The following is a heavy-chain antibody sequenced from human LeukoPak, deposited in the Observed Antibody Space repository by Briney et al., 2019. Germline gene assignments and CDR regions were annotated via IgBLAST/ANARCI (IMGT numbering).Heavy chain of an antibody. V-gene: IGHV4-39*01. D-gene: IGHD2-21*01. J-gene: IGHJ6*02. Sequence: SETLSLTCTVSGGSTSSSSYYWGGIREPPGEGLECIGSVYYRGSTYYNTSLKRRVTISVDTSKNQFSLKLSSVTAADTAVYYCATSSRTLFNTYYYGMDVWGQGTTVTVSS. CDR3: ATSSRTLFNTYYYGMDV. CDR2: VYYRGST. CDR1: GGSTSSSSYY.